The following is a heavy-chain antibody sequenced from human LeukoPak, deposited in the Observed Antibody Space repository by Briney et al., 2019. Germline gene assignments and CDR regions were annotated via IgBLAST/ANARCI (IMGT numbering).Heavy chain of an antibody. Sequence: SETLSLTCAASGGSISSGGYSWSWIRQPPGKGLEWIGYIYHSGSTYYNPSLKSRVTISVDRSKNQFSLKLSSVTAADTAVYYCARGSSSWYRGYFDYWGQGTLVTVSS. J-gene: IGHJ4*02. CDR3: ARGSSSWYRGYFDY. CDR2: IYHSGST. V-gene: IGHV4-30-2*01. CDR1: GGSISSGGYS. D-gene: IGHD6-13*01.